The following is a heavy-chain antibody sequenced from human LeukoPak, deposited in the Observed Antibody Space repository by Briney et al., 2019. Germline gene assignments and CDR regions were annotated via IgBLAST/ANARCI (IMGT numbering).Heavy chain of an antibody. J-gene: IGHJ4*02. D-gene: IGHD2-2*01. Sequence: SETLSLTCAVYGGSFSGYYWSWIRQPPGKGLEWIGEINHSGSTNYNPPLKSRVTISVDTSKNQFSLKLSSVTAADTAVYYCARAGYCSSTSCYYRGARGLFDYWGQGTLVTVSS. CDR1: GGSFSGYY. V-gene: IGHV4-34*01. CDR2: INHSGST. CDR3: ARAGYCSSTSCYYRGARGLFDY.